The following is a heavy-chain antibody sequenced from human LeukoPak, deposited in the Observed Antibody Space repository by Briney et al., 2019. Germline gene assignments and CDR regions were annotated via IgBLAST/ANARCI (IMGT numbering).Heavy chain of an antibody. Sequence: PSQTLSLTCTVSGGSISSGDYPWSWIRQPPGKGLEWIGYIFHTGHTSYNPSLKSRVTISVDMSKNQLPLRLTSVTAADTAVYYCARGFYGAGSHFDFWGQGTLVTVSS. J-gene: IGHJ4*02. CDR1: GGSISSGDYP. CDR2: IFHTGHT. CDR3: ARGFYGAGSHFDF. D-gene: IGHD3-10*01. V-gene: IGHV4-30-2*01.